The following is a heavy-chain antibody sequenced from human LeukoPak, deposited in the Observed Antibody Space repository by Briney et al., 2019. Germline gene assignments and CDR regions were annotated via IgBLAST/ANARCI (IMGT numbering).Heavy chain of an antibody. V-gene: IGHV4-61*02. CDR2: IYTSGST. Sequence: SETLSLTCTVSGGSISSGSYYWSRVRQPAGKGLEWIGRIYTSGSTNYNPSLKSRVTISVDTSKNQFSLKLSSVTAADTAVYYCAREVIAAPTGYFDYWGQGTLVTVSS. D-gene: IGHD6-6*01. J-gene: IGHJ4*02. CDR3: AREVIAAPTGYFDY. CDR1: GGSISSGSYY.